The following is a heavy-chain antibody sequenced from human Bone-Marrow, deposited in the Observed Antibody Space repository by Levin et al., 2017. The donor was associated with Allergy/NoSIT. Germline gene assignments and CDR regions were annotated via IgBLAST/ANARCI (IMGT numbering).Heavy chain of an antibody. CDR1: GGTFSSYA. D-gene: IGHD6-6*01. Sequence: ASVKVSCKASGGTFSSYAISWVRQAPGQGLEWMGGIIPIFGTANYAQKFQGRVTITADESTSTAYMELSSLRSEDTAVYYCARVQGIAARKGWFDPWGQGTLVTVSS. CDR3: ARVQGIAARKGWFDP. J-gene: IGHJ5*02. V-gene: IGHV1-69*13. CDR2: IIPIFGTA.